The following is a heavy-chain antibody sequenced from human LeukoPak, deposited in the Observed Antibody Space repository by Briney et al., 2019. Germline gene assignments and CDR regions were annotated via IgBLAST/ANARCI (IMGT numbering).Heavy chain of an antibody. CDR3: ARESGRSYYYDSSGPD. Sequence: PGGSLRLSCAASGFTFSSYWMSWVRQAPGKGLEWVANIKQDGSEKYYVDSVKGRFTISRDNAKNSLYLQMNSLRAEDTAVYYCARESGRSYYYDSSGPDGGQGTLVTVSS. J-gene: IGHJ4*02. CDR1: GFTFSSYW. CDR2: IKQDGSEK. D-gene: IGHD3-22*01. V-gene: IGHV3-7*01.